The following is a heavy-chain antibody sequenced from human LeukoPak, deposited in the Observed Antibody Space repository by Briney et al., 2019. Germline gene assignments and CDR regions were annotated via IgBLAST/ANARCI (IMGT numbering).Heavy chain of an antibody. J-gene: IGHJ5*02. Sequence: GGSLRLSCAAPGFTFSSYSMNWVRQAPGKGLEWVSSISSSSSYIYYADSVKGRFTISRDNAKNSLYLQMNSLRAEDTAVYYCARGRSPTYYYDSSGYPAPWGQGTLVTVSS. V-gene: IGHV3-21*01. CDR1: GFTFSSYS. CDR2: ISSSSSYI. CDR3: ARGRSPTYYYDSSGYPAP. D-gene: IGHD3-22*01.